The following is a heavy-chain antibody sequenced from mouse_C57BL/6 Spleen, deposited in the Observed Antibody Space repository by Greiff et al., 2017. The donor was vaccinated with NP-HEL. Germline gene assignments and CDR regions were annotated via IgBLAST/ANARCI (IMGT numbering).Heavy chain of an antibody. CDR2: ISSGSSTI. D-gene: IGHD1-1*01. V-gene: IGHV5-17*01. CDR1: GFTFSDYG. CDR3: ARDYGSSYYFDY. Sequence: EVQGVESGGGLVKPGGPLKLSCAASGFTFSDYGMHWVRQAPEKGLEWVAYISSGSSTIYYADTVKGRFTISRDNAKNTLFLQMTSLRSEDTAMYYCARDYGSSYYFDYWGQGTTLTVSS. J-gene: IGHJ2*01.